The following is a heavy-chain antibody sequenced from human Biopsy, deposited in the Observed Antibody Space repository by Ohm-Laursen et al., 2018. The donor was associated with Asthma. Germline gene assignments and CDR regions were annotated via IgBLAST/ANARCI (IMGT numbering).Heavy chain of an antibody. D-gene: IGHD6-13*01. V-gene: IGHV3-30*03. CDR2: ISYDGSNK. CDR3: ARATVAAAGND. J-gene: IGHJ4*02. CDR1: GFTFSSYG. Sequence: SLRLSCAASGFTFSSYGMHWVRQAPGKGLEWVAVISYDGSNKYYADSVKGRFTISRNNSKNTVSLEMNSLRRDDTAVYFCARATVAAAGNDWGQGTLVTVSS.